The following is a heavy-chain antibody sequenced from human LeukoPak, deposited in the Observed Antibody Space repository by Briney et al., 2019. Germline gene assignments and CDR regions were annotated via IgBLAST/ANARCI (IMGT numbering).Heavy chain of an antibody. J-gene: IGHJ6*03. CDR1: GFTFSIYA. V-gene: IGHV3-21*01. Sequence: GGSLRLSCAASGFTFSIYAMSWVRQAPGKGLEWVSSISSSSSYIYYADSVKGRFTISRDNAKNSLYLQMNSLRAEDTAVYYCARDVTMVRGVTNYMDVWGKETTVTVSS. D-gene: IGHD3-10*01. CDR2: ISSSSSYI. CDR3: ARDVTMVRGVTNYMDV.